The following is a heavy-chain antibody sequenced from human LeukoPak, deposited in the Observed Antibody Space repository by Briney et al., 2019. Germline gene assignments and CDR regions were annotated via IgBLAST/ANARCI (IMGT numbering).Heavy chain of an antibody. V-gene: IGHV3-23*01. CDR2: ISGSGGSA. CDR1: GFTFSSYA. J-gene: IGHJ5*02. CDR3: AKGGSWLNWFDP. Sequence: GGSLRLSCAASGFTFSSYAMSWVRQAPGKGLEWVSGISGSGGSAYYADSVKGRFTISRDNSKNTLFLQMNSLRAEDTAVYYCAKGGSWLNWFDPWGQGALDTVSS. D-gene: IGHD6-13*01.